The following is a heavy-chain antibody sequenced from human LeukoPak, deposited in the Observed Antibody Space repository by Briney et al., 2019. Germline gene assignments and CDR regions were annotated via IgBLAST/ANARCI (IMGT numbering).Heavy chain of an antibody. J-gene: IGHJ5*02. V-gene: IGHV3-23*01. D-gene: IGHD2-2*01. CDR2: ISGSGGST. Sequence: QPGGSLRLPCAASGFTFSSYAMSWVRQAPGKGLEWVSAISGSGGSTYYADSVKGRFTISRDNSKNTLYLQMNSLRAEDTAVYYCAKEAGVVVPAASWFDPWGQGTLVTVSS. CDR3: AKEAGVVVPAASWFDP. CDR1: GFTFSSYA.